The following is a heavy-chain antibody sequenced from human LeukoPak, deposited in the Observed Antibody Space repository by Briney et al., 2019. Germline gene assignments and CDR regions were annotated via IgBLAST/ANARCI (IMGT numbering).Heavy chain of an antibody. D-gene: IGHD2-15*01. CDR2: ISYSGST. J-gene: IGHJ3*02. V-gene: IGHV4-59*01. CDR3: ARYCSGGSCYSSYRAFDI. CDR1: GGSISSYY. Sequence: PSETLSLTCIVSGGSISSYYWSWIRQPPGKGLEWIGYISYSGSTNYNPSLKSRVTISVDTSKNQFSLKLSSVTAADTAVYYCARYCSGGSCYSSYRAFDIWGQGTMVTVSS.